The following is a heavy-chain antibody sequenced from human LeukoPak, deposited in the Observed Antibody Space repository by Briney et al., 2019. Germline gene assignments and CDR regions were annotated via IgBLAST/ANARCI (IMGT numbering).Heavy chain of an antibody. CDR3: ARDTALAYCGGDCYSPPDY. CDR2: IWYDGSNK. D-gene: IGHD2-21*02. J-gene: IGHJ4*02. Sequence: PGGSLRLSCAASGFTFSSYGMHRVRQAPGKGLEWVAVIWYDGSNKYYADSVKGRFTISRDNSKNTLYLQMNSLRAEDTAVYYCARDTALAYCGGDCYSPPDYWGQGTLVTVSS. V-gene: IGHV3-33*01. CDR1: GFTFSSYG.